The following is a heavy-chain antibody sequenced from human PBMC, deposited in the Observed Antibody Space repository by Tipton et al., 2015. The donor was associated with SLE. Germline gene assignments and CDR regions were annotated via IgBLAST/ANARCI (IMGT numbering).Heavy chain of an antibody. D-gene: IGHD3-16*02. Sequence: SLRLSCAASGFTFSSYGMHWVRQAPGKGLEWVAFIRYDGSNKYYADSVKGRFTISRDNSKNTLYLQMNSLRAEDTAVYYCAKDRRETYDYVWGSYPPYDAVDIWGQGTMVTVSS. CDR3: AKDRRETYDYVWGSYPPYDAVDI. CDR2: IRYDGSNK. V-gene: IGHV3-30*02. J-gene: IGHJ3*02. CDR1: GFTFSSYG.